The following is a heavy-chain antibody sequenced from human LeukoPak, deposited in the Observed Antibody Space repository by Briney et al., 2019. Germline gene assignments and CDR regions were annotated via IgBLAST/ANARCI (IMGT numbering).Heavy chain of an antibody. CDR1: GYSISSDYY. Sequence: SETLSLTCTVSGYSISSDYYWGWIRQPPGKGLEWIGSIYHSGSTYYNPSLKSRVTISVDTSKNQFSLKLSSVTAADTAVYYCARDRYGSGSYYIDYWGQGTLVTVSS. J-gene: IGHJ4*02. CDR2: IYHSGST. CDR3: ARDRYGSGSYYIDY. D-gene: IGHD3-10*01. V-gene: IGHV4-38-2*02.